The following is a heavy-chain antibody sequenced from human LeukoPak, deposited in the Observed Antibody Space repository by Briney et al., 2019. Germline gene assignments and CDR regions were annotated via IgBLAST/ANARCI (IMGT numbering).Heavy chain of an antibody. CDR1: GFTFSSYS. CDR3: ARVPHSGSYYGDY. V-gene: IGHV3-48*04. J-gene: IGHJ4*02. CDR2: ISWNSGSI. D-gene: IGHD1-26*01. Sequence: GGSLRLSCAASGFTFSSYSMNWVRQAPGKGLEWVSGISWNSGSIGYADSVKGRFTISRDNAKNSLYLQMNSLRAEDTAVYYCARVPHSGSYYGDYWGQGTLVTVSS.